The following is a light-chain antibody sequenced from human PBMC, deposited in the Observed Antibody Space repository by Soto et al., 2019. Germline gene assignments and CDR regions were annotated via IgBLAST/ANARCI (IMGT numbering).Light chain of an antibody. V-gene: IGKV1-39*01. Sequence: DIQMTQSPSSLSASVGARVTITCRASQSISSYLNWYQQKPGKAPKLLIYAASSLQSGVPSRFSGSGSGTDFTLTISSLQPEDFATYSCQQSYSTPWWFGQGTKVDIK. CDR3: QQSYSTPWW. J-gene: IGKJ1*01. CDR2: AAS. CDR1: QSISSY.